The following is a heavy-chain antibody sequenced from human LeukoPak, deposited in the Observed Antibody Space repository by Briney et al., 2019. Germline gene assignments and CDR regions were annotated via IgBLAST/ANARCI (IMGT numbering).Heavy chain of an antibody. V-gene: IGHV3-30*02. CDR2: IRYDGSKK. Sequence: GGSLRLSCAASGFTFSSYVMHWVRQSPGKGLEWVAFIRYDGSKKYYEDSVKGRFTISRDNSKSTLYLQMNSLRAEDTAIYYCARDRYGYEGPFDYWGQGTLVTVSS. CDR3: ARDRYGYEGPFDY. D-gene: IGHD5-18*01. J-gene: IGHJ4*02. CDR1: GFTFSSYV.